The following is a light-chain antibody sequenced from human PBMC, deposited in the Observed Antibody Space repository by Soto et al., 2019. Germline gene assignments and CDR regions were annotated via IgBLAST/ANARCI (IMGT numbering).Light chain of an antibody. CDR1: SSDVGGYNY. V-gene: IGLV2-14*01. CDR2: DVS. Sequence: QSVLTQPASVSGSPGQSITISCTGTSSDVGGYNYVSWYQQQPGKAKKLKIYDVSNQPSGVSNRFTGSKSGNTASLTISGLQAEDEADYYCSSYTSSSTRVFGTGTKVTVL. J-gene: IGLJ1*01. CDR3: SSYTSSSTRV.